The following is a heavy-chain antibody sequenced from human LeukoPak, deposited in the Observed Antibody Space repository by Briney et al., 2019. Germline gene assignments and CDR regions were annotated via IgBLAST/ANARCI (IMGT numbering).Heavy chain of an antibody. CDR1: GGTFSSYA. D-gene: IGHD3-10*01. J-gene: IGHJ6*03. Sequence: ASVKVSCKASGGTFSSYAISWVRQAPGQGLEWMGGIIPIFGTANYAQKFQGRVTITADKSTSTAYMELSSLRSEDTAVYYCARDHVDYYGSGSYSYYYYYMDVWGKGTTVTVSS. CDR2: IIPIFGTA. CDR3: ARDHVDYYGSGSYSYYYYYMDV. V-gene: IGHV1-69*06.